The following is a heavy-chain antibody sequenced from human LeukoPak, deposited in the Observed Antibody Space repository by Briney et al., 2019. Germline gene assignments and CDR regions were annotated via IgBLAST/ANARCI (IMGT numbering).Heavy chain of an antibody. CDR2: ISYDGSNK. CDR1: GFTFSSYG. J-gene: IGHJ3*02. V-gene: IGHV3-30*03. CDR3: ARTVLEWLVGAFDI. D-gene: IGHD3-3*01. Sequence: PGRSLRLSCAASGFTFSSYGMHWVRQAPGKGLEWVAVISYDGSNKYYADSVKGRFTISRDNSKNTLYLQMNSLRAEDTAVYYCARTVLEWLVGAFDIWGQGTMVTVSS.